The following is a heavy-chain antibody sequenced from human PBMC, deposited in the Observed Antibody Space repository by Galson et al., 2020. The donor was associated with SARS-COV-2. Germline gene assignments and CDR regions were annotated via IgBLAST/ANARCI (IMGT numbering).Heavy chain of an antibody. CDR1: GFTFSSYG. Sequence: QAGGSLRLSCAASGFTFSSYGMHWVRQAPGKGLEWVAVIWYDGSNKYYADSVKGRFTISRDNSKNTLYLQMNSLRAEDTAVYYCAKDGYYDILTGNPPFDYWGQGTLVTVSS. J-gene: IGHJ4*02. CDR3: AKDGYYDILTGNPPFDY. V-gene: IGHV3-33*06. CDR2: IWYDGSNK. D-gene: IGHD3-9*01.